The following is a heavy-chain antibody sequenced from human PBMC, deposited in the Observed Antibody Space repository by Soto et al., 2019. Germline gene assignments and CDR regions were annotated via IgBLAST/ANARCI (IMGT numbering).Heavy chain of an antibody. D-gene: IGHD3-22*01. CDR1: G. CDR3: VKGEYYYDSSGYYPFDY. Sequence: GGHRVLKTTGKGLEYVSSISTNGGSTHYADSVKGRFTISRDNSKNTQYLQMSSLRADDTAVYYCVKGEYYYDSSGYYPFDYWGQGTLVTVSS. CDR2: ISTNGGST. V-gene: IGHV3-64D*06. J-gene: IGHJ4*02.